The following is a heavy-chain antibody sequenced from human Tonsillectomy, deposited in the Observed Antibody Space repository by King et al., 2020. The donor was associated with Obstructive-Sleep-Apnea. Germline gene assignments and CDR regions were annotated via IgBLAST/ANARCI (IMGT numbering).Heavy chain of an antibody. CDR3: ARDDAYYYGSGSYYNRWFDP. D-gene: IGHD3-10*01. CDR2: IFYSGGT. J-gene: IGHJ5*02. CDR1: GGSISGFY. Sequence: HVQLQESGPGLVKPSETLSLTCTVSGGSISGFYWSWIRQPPGKGLEWIGYIFYSGGTNYNPSLKSRVTISLDTSRNQFSLNLSSVTAADTAVYYCARDDAYYYGSGSYYNRWFDPWGQGTLVTVSS. V-gene: IGHV4-59*01.